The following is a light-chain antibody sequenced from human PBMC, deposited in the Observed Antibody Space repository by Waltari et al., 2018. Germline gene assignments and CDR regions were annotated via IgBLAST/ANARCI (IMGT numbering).Light chain of an antibody. CDR3: QQYYSTPT. CDR1: QGISNS. J-gene: IGKJ2*01. V-gene: IGKV1-NL1*01. Sequence: DIQMTQSPSSLSASVGDRVTITCRASQGISNSLAWYQQKPGKAPKLLLYAASRVESGVPSRCSGSGSGTDYTLTISSLQPEDFATYYCQQYYSTPTFGQGTKLEI. CDR2: AAS.